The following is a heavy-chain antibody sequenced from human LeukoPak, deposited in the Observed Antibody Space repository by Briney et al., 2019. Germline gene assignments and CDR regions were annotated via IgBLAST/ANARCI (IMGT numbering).Heavy chain of an antibody. Sequence: SETLSLTCTVSGGSISSGSYYWSWIRQPAGKGLEWIGRIYTSGSTNYNPSLKSRVTISVDTSKNQFSLKLSSVTAADTAVYYCARAPGDTIFGVAYNWFDPWGQGTPVTVSS. D-gene: IGHD3-3*01. CDR2: IYTSGST. V-gene: IGHV4-61*02. CDR1: GGSISSGSYY. J-gene: IGHJ5*02. CDR3: ARAPGDTIFGVAYNWFDP.